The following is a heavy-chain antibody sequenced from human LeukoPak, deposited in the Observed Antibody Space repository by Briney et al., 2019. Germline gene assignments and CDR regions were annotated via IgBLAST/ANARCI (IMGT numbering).Heavy chain of an antibody. D-gene: IGHD3-16*01. J-gene: IGHJ4*02. V-gene: IGHV3-7*05. CDR3: TTEFGRPGY. Sequence: GGSLRLSCAASGFRFSDYWSSGVPQAPGIGLEWVANIKKDGSEQNYVDSVKGRFTISRDNAKNSLYLQMNSLRVEDTAVYYCTTEFGRPGYWGQGTLVTVSS. CDR1: GFRFSDYW. CDR2: IKKDGSEQ.